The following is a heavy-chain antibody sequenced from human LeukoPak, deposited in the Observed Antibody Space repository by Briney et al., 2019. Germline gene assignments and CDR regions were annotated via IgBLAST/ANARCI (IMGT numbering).Heavy chain of an antibody. Sequence: GGSLRLSCAASGFTFSSYWMSWVRQAPGKGLEWVANIKQDGSEKYYVDSVKGRFTISRDNAKNTLYLQMNSLRAEDTAVYYCAKDESIVVVVAASDYWGQGTLVTVSS. J-gene: IGHJ4*02. CDR2: IKQDGSEK. D-gene: IGHD2-15*01. V-gene: IGHV3-7*03. CDR1: GFTFSSYW. CDR3: AKDESIVVVVAASDY.